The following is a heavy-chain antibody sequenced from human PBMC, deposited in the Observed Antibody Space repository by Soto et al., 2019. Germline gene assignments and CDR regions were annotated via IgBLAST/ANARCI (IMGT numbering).Heavy chain of an antibody. Sequence: PGGSLRLSCAASGFTFSSYALHWVRQAPGTGLEWVAVISYDGSNKYYADSVQGRFTISRDNSKNTLYLQMNSLRAEDTAVYYCARERWELLRQNYFDYWGQGTLVTVSS. CDR1: GFTFSSYA. V-gene: IGHV3-30-3*01. D-gene: IGHD1-26*01. CDR3: ARERWELLRQNYFDY. J-gene: IGHJ4*02. CDR2: ISYDGSNK.